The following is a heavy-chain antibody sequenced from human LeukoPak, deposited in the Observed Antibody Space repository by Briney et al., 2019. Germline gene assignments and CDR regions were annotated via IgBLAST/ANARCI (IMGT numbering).Heavy chain of an antibody. J-gene: IGHJ6*03. CDR1: GGTFSSYA. Sequence: GASVNVSCQASGGTFSSYAIRWVRQAPGQGLEWMGGIIPIFGTANYAQKFQGRVTITTDESTSTAYMELSSLRSEDTAVYYCASGRGVGATTNYYYYMDVWGKGTTVTVSS. CDR2: IIPIFGTA. CDR3: ASGRGVGATTNYYYYMDV. V-gene: IGHV1-69*05. D-gene: IGHD1-26*01.